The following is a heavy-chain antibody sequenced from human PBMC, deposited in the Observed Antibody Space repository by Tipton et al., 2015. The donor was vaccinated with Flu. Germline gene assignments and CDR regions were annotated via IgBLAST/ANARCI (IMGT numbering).Heavy chain of an antibody. CDR1: GFTLSNYA. CDR3: AKNAGYCSSISCYRPFDY. D-gene: IGHD2-2*01. V-gene: IGHV3-23*01. CDR2: ISGSGAYT. J-gene: IGHJ4*02. Sequence: GSLRLSCAASGFTLSNYAMSWVRQAPGKGLEWVSSISGSGAYTYYADSVKGRFTISRDNSKNTLYLQMNSLRAEDTAVYYCAKNAGYCSSISCYRPFDYWGRGILVTVSS.